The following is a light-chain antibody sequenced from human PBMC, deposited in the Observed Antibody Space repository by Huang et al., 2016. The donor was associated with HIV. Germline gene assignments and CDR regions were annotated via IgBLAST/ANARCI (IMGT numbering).Light chain of an antibody. CDR3: QQRSNWPPLT. CDR2: DAS. V-gene: IGKV3-11*01. CDR1: QSIGNY. J-gene: IGKJ4*01. Sequence: EIVLTQSPATLSLSPGKRATLSCRASQSIGNYLAWYQQKPGQAPRLRIYDASNRATGIPARFSGSGSGTDFTLTINSLEPEDFAVYYCQQRSNWPPLTFGGGTKVDIK.